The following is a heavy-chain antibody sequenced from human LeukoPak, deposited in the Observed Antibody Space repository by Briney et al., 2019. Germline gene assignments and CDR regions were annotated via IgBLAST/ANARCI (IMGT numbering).Heavy chain of an antibody. CDR3: ARGRRQWLANWRNYFDY. CDR1: GGSFSGYY. V-gene: IGHV4-34*01. J-gene: IGHJ4*02. CDR2: INHSGST. Sequence: PSETLSLTCAVYGGSFSGYYWSWIRQPPGKGLEWIGEINHSGSTNYNPSLKSRVTISVDTSKNQFSLKLSSVTAADTAVYYCARGRRQWLANWRNYFDYWGQGTLVTVSS. D-gene: IGHD6-19*01.